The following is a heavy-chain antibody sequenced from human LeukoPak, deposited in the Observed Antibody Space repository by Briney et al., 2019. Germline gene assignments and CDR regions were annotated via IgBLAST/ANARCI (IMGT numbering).Heavy chain of an antibody. CDR1: GYSFASYW. V-gene: IGHV5-51*01. CDR2: IYPGDSDT. CDR3: ARSAVGTRYSYGPVDY. J-gene: IGHJ4*02. D-gene: IGHD5-18*01. Sequence: GESLKISCKGSGYSFASYWIAWVRQMPGKGLEWMGIIYPGDSDTRYSPSFQGQVTISADKSISTAYLQWSSLKASDTAMYYCARSAVGTRYSYGPVDYWGQGTLVTVSS.